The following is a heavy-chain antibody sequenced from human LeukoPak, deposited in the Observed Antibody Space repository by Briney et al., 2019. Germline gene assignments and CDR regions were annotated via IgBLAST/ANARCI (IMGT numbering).Heavy chain of an antibody. CDR2: ISSGGYIT. V-gene: IGHV3-74*01. CDR1: GFTFSGDW. CDR3: AREQGALDS. Sequence: PGGSLRLSCAASGFTFSGDWMHWVRHAPGKGLVWVSHISSGGYITRYADSVKGRFTISRDNAKNTLYLQMNSLRAEDTAVYYCAREQGALDSWGQGTLVTVSS. J-gene: IGHJ4*02.